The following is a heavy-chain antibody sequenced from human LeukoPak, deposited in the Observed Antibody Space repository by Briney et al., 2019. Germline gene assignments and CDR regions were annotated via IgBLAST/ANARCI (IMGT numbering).Heavy chain of an antibody. CDR1: GGSFSSYT. D-gene: IGHD1-14*01. CDR3: ARAGSVYRPLDY. J-gene: IGHJ4*02. CDR2: IIPIFGKV. Sequence: ASVKVSCKASGGSFSSYTISWVRQAPGQGLEWMGGIIPIFGKVNYAQKFQGRVTITADKSKSTAYMELISLRFEDTAVYYCARAGSVYRPLDYWGQGALVTVSS. V-gene: IGHV1-69*06.